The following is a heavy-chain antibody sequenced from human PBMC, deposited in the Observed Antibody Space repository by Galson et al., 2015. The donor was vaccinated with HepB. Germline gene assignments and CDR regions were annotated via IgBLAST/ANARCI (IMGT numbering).Heavy chain of an antibody. Sequence: SVRLSCEASGHTLTKFTMNWVRQAPGKGLEWVASFGTGDGETFYAQTFQGRFTMTGDKSTDTVYMEMSSLRSEDTAVYFCATLDSTVDMSYYWGQGVLVTVSS. CDR2: FGTGDGET. D-gene: IGHD4-23*01. J-gene: IGHJ4*02. CDR3: ATLDSTVDMSYY. V-gene: IGHV1-24*01. CDR1: GHTLTKFT.